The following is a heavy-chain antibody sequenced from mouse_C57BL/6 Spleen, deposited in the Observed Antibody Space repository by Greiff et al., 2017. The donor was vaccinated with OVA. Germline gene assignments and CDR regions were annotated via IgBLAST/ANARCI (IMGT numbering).Heavy chain of an antibody. Sequence: VQLQQSGAELVKPGASVKLSCKASGFNIKDYYMHWVKQRTEQGLEWIGRIDPEDGETKYAPKFKGKATITADTSSNTAYLQLSSLTSEDTPVYYCARKNYGSSYVGYAMDYWGQGTSVTVSS. V-gene: IGHV14-2*01. CDR2: IDPEDGET. J-gene: IGHJ4*01. CDR1: GFNIKDYY. D-gene: IGHD1-1*01. CDR3: ARKNYGSSYVGYAMDY.